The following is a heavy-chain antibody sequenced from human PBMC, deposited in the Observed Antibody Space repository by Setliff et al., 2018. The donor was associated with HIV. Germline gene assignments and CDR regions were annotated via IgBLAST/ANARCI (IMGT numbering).Heavy chain of an antibody. CDR3: VREGAGSGSYYLDF. D-gene: IGHD3-10*01. V-gene: IGHV4-59*12. Sequence: SETLSLTCSVSGDSITHYYWNWIRQPPGKGLEWIGNIFDSENNNYNPSLKSRVSMSVDTSKNQFSLKLTSVTAADTAVYYCVREGAGSGSYYLDFWGQGILVTVSS. CDR1: GDSITHYY. J-gene: IGHJ4*02. CDR2: IFDSENN.